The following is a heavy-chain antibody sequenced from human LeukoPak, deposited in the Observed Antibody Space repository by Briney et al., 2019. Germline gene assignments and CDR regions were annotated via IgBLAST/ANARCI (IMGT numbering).Heavy chain of an antibody. CDR1: GYSFTNYW. V-gene: IGHV5-51*01. CDR3: ARLGYDFWSGYYFDY. Sequence: GESLKISCKGGGYSFTNYWIVWVRQMPGKGLEWMGVIYYDDSETQYSPSFQGQVTISADKSISTAYLQWSSLKASDTAMYYCARLGYDFWSGYYFDYWGQGTLVTVSS. CDR2: IYYDDSET. J-gene: IGHJ4*02. D-gene: IGHD3-3*01.